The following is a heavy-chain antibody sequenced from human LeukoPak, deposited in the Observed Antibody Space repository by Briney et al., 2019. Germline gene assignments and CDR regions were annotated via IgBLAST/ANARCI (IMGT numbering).Heavy chain of an antibody. V-gene: IGHV1-69*13. J-gene: IGHJ4*02. Sequence: SVKVSCKASGGTFSSYAISWVRQAPGQGLEWMGGIIPIFGTANYAQKFQGRVTITADESTSTAYMELSSLRSEDTAVYYCARTGPSGYSHFDFWGQGTLVTVSS. CDR3: ARTGPSGYSHFDF. CDR1: GGTFSSYA. D-gene: IGHD3-22*01. CDR2: IIPIFGTA.